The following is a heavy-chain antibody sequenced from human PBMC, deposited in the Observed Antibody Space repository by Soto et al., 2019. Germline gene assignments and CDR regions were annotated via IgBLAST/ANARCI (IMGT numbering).Heavy chain of an antibody. Sequence: SETLSLTCTVSGGSISSYYWSWIRQPPGKGLEWIGYIYYSGSTNYNPSLKSRVTISVDTSKNQFSLKLSSVTAADTAVYYCASQSTSPYGQVDYWGQGTLVTVST. J-gene: IGHJ4*02. CDR2: IYYSGST. CDR3: ASQSTSPYGQVDY. D-gene: IGHD2-2*01. V-gene: IGHV4-59*01. CDR1: GGSISSYY.